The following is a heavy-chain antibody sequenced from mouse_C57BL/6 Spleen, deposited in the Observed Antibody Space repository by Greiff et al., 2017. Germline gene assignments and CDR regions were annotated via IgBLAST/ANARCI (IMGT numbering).Heavy chain of an antibody. J-gene: IGHJ1*03. CDR1: GYSFTGYY. Sequence: VQLQQSGPELVKPGASVKISCKASGYSFTGYYMNWVKQSPEKSLEWIGEINPSTGGTTYNQKFKAKATLTVDKSSSTAYMQLKSLTSEDSAVYYCARTLITTVGYFDVWGTGTTVTVSS. V-gene: IGHV1-42*01. CDR2: INPSTGGT. CDR3: ARTLITTVGYFDV. D-gene: IGHD1-1*01.